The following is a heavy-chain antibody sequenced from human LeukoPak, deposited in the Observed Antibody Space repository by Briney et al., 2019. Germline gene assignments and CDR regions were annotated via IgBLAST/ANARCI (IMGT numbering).Heavy chain of an antibody. D-gene: IGHD3-9*01. V-gene: IGHV1-2*02. CDR2: INPNSGGT. CDR1: GYTFTGYY. Sequence: ASVKVSCKASGYTFTGYYMHWVRQAPGQGLEWMGWINPNSGGTNYAQKFQGRVTMTRDTSISTAYMELSRLRSDDTAVYYCARGGWYFDWSTVGWFDPWGQGTLVTVSS. CDR3: ARGGWYFDWSTVGWFDP. J-gene: IGHJ5*02.